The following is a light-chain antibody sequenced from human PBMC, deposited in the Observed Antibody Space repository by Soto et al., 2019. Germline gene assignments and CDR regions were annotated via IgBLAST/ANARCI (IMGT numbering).Light chain of an antibody. J-gene: IGLJ1*01. CDR3: CSYAGSSTFYV. CDR1: SSDVGSYNR. Sequence: QSALTQPASVSGSPGQSITISCTGTSSDVGSYNRVSWYQQHPGKAPKLMIYEGSKRPSGVSNRFSGSKSGNTASLTISGLQDEDEADYYCCSYAGSSTFYVFGSGTKLTVL. CDR2: EGS. V-gene: IGLV2-23*01.